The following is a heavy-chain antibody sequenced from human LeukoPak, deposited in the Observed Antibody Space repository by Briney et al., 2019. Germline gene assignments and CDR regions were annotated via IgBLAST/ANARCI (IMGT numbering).Heavy chain of an antibody. J-gene: IGHJ4*02. CDR1: GYSISSGYY. CDR2: IYHSGST. Sequence: PSETLSLTCAVSGYSISSGYYWGWIRQPPGKGLEWIGSIYHSGSTYYNPSLKSRVTISVDTSKNQFSLKLSSVTAADTAVYYCARHESPGGATIHWGQGTLVTVSS. V-gene: IGHV4-38-2*01. CDR3: ARHESPGGATIH. D-gene: IGHD1-26*01.